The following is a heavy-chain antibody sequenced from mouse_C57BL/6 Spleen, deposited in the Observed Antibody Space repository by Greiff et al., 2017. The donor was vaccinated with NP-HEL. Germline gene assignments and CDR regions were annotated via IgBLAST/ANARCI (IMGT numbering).Heavy chain of an antibody. CDR2: IDPSDSYT. CDR1: GYTFTSYW. CDR3: AREGYDGYF. V-gene: IGHV1-69*01. J-gene: IGHJ3*01. D-gene: IGHD2-3*01. Sequence: VKLQQPGAELVMPGASVKLSCKASGYTFTSYWMHWVKQRPGQGLEWIGEIDPSDSYTNYNQKFKGKSTLTVDKSSSTAYMQLSSLTSEDSAVYYCAREGYDGYFWGQGTLVTVSA.